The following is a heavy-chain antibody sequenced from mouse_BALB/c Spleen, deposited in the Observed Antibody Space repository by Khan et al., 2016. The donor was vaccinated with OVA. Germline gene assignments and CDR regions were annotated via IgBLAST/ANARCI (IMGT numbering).Heavy chain of an antibody. CDR2: IAPGSGST. Sequence: DLVKPGASVKLSRKASGYTFTSYWINWIKQRPGQGLEWIGRIAPGSGSTYYNEMFKGKATLTVDTSSSTAYIQLSSLSSEDSAVYFCARAVGGKVPLDYWGQGTTLTVSS. V-gene: IGHV1S41*01. CDR1: GYTFTSYW. D-gene: IGHD1-1*02. J-gene: IGHJ2*01. CDR3: ARAVGGKVPLDY.